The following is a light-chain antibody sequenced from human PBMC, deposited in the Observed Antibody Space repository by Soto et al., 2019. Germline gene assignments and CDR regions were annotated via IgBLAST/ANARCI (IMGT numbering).Light chain of an antibody. CDR1: QIMSDY. Sequence: DIQMTQSPSSLSASVGDRVPITCRPSQIMSDYLNWYQQKPGKAPKLLIFAASSLQSGVPSRFSGSRSGPDFTLTISSLQPEDFATYYCQQSYSSPPTFGQGTMVDIK. J-gene: IGKJ1*01. CDR3: QQSYSSPPT. V-gene: IGKV1-39*01. CDR2: AAS.